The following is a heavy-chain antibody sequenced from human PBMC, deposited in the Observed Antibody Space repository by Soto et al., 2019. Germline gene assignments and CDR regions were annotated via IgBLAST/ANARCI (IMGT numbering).Heavy chain of an antibody. J-gene: IGHJ5*02. D-gene: IGHD3-3*01. V-gene: IGHV1-18*01. CDR1: GYTFTSYG. Sequence: ASVKVSCKASGYTFTSYGISWVRQAPGQGLEWMGWISAYNGNTNYAQKLQGRVTMTTDTSTSTAFMELRSLRSDDTAVYYCARVFDFWSGSYNWFDPWGQGTLVTVSS. CDR3: ARVFDFWSGSYNWFDP. CDR2: ISAYNGNT.